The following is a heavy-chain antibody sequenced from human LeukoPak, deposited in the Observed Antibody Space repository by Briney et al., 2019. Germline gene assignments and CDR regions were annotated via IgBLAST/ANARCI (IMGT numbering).Heavy chain of an antibody. CDR2: IYYSGST. V-gene: IGHV4-59*08. J-gene: IGHJ6*02. CDR3: ARQSARYYGSAPFYYYYGMDV. D-gene: IGHD3-10*01. Sequence: SETLSLTCTVSGGAISSYYWSWIRQPPGKGLEWIGYIYYSGSTNYNPSLKSRVTISVDTSKNQFSLKLSSVTAADTAVYYCARQSARYYGSAPFYYYYGMDVWGQGTTVTVSS. CDR1: GGAISSYY.